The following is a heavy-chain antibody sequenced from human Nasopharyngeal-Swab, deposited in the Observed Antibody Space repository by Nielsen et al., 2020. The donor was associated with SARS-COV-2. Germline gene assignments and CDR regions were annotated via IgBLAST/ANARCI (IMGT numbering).Heavy chain of an antibody. V-gene: IGHV3-49*04. D-gene: IGHD3-10*01. CDR1: GFTFSSYS. J-gene: IGHJ4*02. CDR2: IRSKAYGGTT. CDR3: TGALWFGELLRFDY. Sequence: GGSLRLSCAASGFTFSSYSMSWVRQAPGKGLEWVGFIRSKAYGGTTEYAASVKGRFTISRDDSKSIAYLQMNSLKTEDTAVYYCTGALWFGELLRFDYWGQGTLVTVSS.